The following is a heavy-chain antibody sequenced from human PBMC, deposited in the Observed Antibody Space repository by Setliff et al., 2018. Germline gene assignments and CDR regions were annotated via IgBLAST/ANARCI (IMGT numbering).Heavy chain of an antibody. CDR2: VYYNGAA. CDR3: ARGGTFRYFDY. J-gene: IGHJ4*02. Sequence: SETLSLTCTVSGGSLSTYYWSWIRQSPGRGLEYIGYVYYNGAADYSPSLKSRVTLSVDTSKNQFSLKLTSVTAADTAVSYCARGGTFRYFDYWGQGTPVTVSS. CDR1: GGSLSTYY. V-gene: IGHV4-59*01. D-gene: IGHD5-12*01.